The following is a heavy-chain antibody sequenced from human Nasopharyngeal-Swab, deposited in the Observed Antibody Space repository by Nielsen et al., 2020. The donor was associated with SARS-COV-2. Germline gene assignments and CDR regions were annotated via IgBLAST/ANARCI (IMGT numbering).Heavy chain of an antibody. J-gene: IGHJ5*02. CDR1: GYTLTELS. CDR2: FDPEDGET. Sequence: ASVKVSCKVSGYTLTELSMHWVRQAPGKGIEWMGGFDPEDGETIYAQKFQGRVTMTEDTSTDTAYMELSSLRSEDTAVYYCATGDPTVTTSNWFDPWGQGTLVTVSS. CDR3: ATGDPTVTTSNWFDP. V-gene: IGHV1-24*01. D-gene: IGHD4-17*01.